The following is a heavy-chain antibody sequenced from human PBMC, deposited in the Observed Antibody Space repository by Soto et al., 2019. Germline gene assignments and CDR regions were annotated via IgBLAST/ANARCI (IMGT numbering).Heavy chain of an antibody. CDR1: GGSFSGYY. J-gene: IGHJ5*02. D-gene: IGHD6-13*01. CDR2: INHSGST. CDR3: ARGRHEIAAAGTVESSVFDP. V-gene: IGHV4-34*01. Sequence: SETLYLTCAVYGGSFSGYYWSWIRQPPGKGLEWIGEINHSGSTNYNPSRRSRVTISVDTSKNQFSLKLSSVTAADTAVYYCARGRHEIAAAGTVESSVFDPWGRGTLVNVSS.